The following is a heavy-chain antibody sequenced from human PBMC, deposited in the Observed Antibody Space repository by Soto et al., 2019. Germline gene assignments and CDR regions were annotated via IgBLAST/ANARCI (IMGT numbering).Heavy chain of an antibody. CDR1: GGSISSGGYY. CDR2: IYYSGST. J-gene: IGHJ3*02. D-gene: IGHD3-16*01. V-gene: IGHV4-31*03. CDR3: ARGGGLLGGESAFDI. Sequence: QVQLQESGPGLVKPSQTLSLTCTVSGGSISSGGYYWSWIRQHPGKGLEWIGYIYYSGSTYYNPSLKRRVTISVDTSKNQFSRKLSSVTAADTAVYSCARGGGLLGGESAFDIWGQGTMVTVSS.